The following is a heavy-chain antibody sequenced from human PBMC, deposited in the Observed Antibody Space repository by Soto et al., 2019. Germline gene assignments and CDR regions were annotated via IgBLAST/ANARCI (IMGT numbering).Heavy chain of an antibody. CDR1: GGSISSGGYS. J-gene: IGHJ4*02. CDR3: ARARYYDSSGYLDY. V-gene: IGHV4-30-2*01. CDR2: IYHSGST. Sequence: QLQLQESGSGLVKPSQTLSLTCAVSGGSISSGGYSWSWIRRPTGKGLEWIGYIYHSGSTYYNPSLKSRVTISVDRSENQCSLKLSSVTAADTAVYYCARARYYDSSGYLDYWGQGTLVTVSS. D-gene: IGHD3-22*01.